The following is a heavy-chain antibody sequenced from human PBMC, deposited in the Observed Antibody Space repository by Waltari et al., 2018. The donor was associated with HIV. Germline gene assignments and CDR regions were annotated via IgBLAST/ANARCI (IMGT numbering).Heavy chain of an antibody. V-gene: IGHV3-33*06. Sequence: QVQLVESGGGVVQPGRSLRLSCGASGFIFSNYGMHWVRQAPGKGLEWVAVIWSNGINQYYADSVRGRFTFSRDNSKNTLSLQMNSLRVDDTASYYCVKEMGPFDAFDIWGHGTTVTVSS. CDR1: GFIFSNYG. J-gene: IGHJ3*02. CDR2: IWSNGINQ. CDR3: VKEMGPFDAFDI. D-gene: IGHD2-8*01.